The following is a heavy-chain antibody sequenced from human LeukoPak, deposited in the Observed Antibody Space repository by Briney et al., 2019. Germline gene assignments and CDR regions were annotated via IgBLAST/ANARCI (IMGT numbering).Heavy chain of an antibody. CDR1: GGSISSYY. CDR3: ARDNLGYDILTGYYQPNNWFDP. J-gene: IGHJ5*02. V-gene: IGHV4-59*01. D-gene: IGHD3-9*01. Sequence: SETLSLTCTVSGGSISSYYWSWIRQPPGKGLEWIGYIYYSGSTNYNPSLKSRVTISVDTSKNQFSLKLSSVTAADTAVYYCARDNLGYDILTGYYQPNNWFDPWGQGTLVTVSS. CDR2: IYYSGST.